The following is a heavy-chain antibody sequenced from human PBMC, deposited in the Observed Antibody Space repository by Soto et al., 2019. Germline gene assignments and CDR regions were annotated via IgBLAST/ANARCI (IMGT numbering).Heavy chain of an antibody. CDR1: GYTFTSYD. Sequence: GASVKVSCKASGYTFTSYDINWVRQATGQGLEWMGWMNPNSGNTGYAQKFQGRVTMTRNTSISTAYMELSSLRSEDTAVYYCARGHSKTSIAARPWLGYWIGTHTAYYFDYWGQGTLVTVSS. D-gene: IGHD6-6*01. CDR2: MNPNSGNT. CDR3: ARGHSKTSIAARPWLGYWIGTHTAYYFDY. V-gene: IGHV1-8*01. J-gene: IGHJ4*02.